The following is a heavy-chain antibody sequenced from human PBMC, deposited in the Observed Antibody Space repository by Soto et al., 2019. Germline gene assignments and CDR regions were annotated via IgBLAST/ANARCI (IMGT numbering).Heavy chain of an antibody. CDR1: GFTFSSYA. CDR3: AKDPLPRIAVAGSRGDAFDI. D-gene: IGHD6-19*01. CDR2: ISGSGGST. V-gene: IGHV3-23*01. J-gene: IGHJ3*02. Sequence: PGGSLRLSCAASGFTFSSYAMSWVRQAPGKGLEWVSAISGSGGSTYYADSVKGRFTISRDNSKNTLYLQMNSLRAEDTAVYYCAKDPLPRIAVAGSRGDAFDIWGQGTMVTVSS.